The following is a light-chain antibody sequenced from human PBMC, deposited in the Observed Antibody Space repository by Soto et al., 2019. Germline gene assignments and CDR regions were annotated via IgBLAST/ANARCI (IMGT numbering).Light chain of an antibody. V-gene: IGKV3-20*01. Sequence: EIVLTQSPGTLSSSPGERATLSCRASQTVTSNYLAWYQQKPGQAPRLLFFGASIRATGLPDRFSGGGSGTDFTLTISRLEPEDFAVYYCQQYNNWPPLTFGGGTKVEIK. CDR3: QQYNNWPPLT. CDR2: GAS. J-gene: IGKJ4*01. CDR1: QTVTSNY.